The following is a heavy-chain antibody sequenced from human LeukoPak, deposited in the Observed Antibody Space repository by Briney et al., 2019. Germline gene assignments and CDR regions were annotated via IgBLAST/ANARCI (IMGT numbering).Heavy chain of an antibody. J-gene: IGHJ4*02. CDR3: AKRSRADSYYFDY. D-gene: IGHD2-21*01. CDR1: GFTFSSHA. V-gene: IGHV3-23*01. Sequence: QPGGSLRLSCADSGFTFSSHAMSWVRQAPGKGLEWVSGISNSGGSTYYADSVKGRFTISRDNSKNTLYLQMNSLRVEDTAVYYCAKRSRADSYYFDYCGQGTLVTVSS. CDR2: ISNSGGST.